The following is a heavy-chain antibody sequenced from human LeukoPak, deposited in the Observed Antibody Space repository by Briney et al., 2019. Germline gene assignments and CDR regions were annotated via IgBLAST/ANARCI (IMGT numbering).Heavy chain of an antibody. V-gene: IGHV3-9*01. J-gene: IGHJ4*02. CDR1: GFTFDDYA. CDR3: AKGDSYRTLISSSFDY. Sequence: GGSLRLSCAASGFTFDDYAMHWVRQAPGKGLEWVSGISWNSGNIGYADSVKGRFTISRDNAKNSLHLQMNSLRAEDTALYYCAKGDSYRTLISSSFDYWGQGTPVTVS. CDR2: ISWNSGNI. D-gene: IGHD6-13*01.